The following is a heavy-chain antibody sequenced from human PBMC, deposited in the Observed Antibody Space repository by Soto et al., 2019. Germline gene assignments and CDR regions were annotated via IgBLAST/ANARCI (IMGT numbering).Heavy chain of an antibody. J-gene: IGHJ4*02. CDR3: AKEGRARFGPLGY. V-gene: IGHV3-23*01. CDR1: GFTFSSYA. CDR2: ISGSGGST. Sequence: SRRLSCAASGFTFSSYAMSWVRQAPGKGLEWGSAISGSGGSTYYADSVKGRFTISRDNSKNTLYLQMNSLRAEDTAVYYCAKEGRARFGPLGYWGQGTLVTISS. D-gene: IGHD3-10*01.